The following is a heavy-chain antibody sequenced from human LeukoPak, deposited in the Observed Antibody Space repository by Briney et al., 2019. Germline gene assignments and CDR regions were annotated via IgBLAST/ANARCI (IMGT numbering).Heavy chain of an antibody. J-gene: IGHJ4*02. CDR3: AREGVSGSYLGY. V-gene: IGHV1-46*01. CDR2: INPSGGST. Sequence: ASVKVSCKASGYSFTSYYIHWVRLAPGQGREWMGVINPSGGSTRYAQKFQDRVTMTRDMSTSTVYMELSSLRSEDTAVYYCAREGVSGSYLGYWGQGTLVTVSS. CDR1: GYSFTSYY. D-gene: IGHD1-26*01.